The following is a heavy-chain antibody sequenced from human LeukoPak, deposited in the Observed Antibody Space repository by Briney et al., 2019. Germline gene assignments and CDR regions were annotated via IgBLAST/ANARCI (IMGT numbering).Heavy chain of an antibody. V-gene: IGHV1-18*01. CDR1: GYTFTSYG. CDR3: ATLWFGELSPEYFQH. Sequence: ASVKVSCKASGYTFTSYGISWVRQAPGQGLEWMGLISAYNGNTNYAQKLQGRVTMTTDTSTSTAYMELRSLRSDDTAVYYCATLWFGELSPEYFQHWGQGTLVTVSS. D-gene: IGHD3-10*01. CDR2: ISAYNGNT. J-gene: IGHJ1*01.